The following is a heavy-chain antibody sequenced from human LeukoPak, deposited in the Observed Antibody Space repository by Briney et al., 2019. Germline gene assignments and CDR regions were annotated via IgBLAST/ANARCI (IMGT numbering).Heavy chain of an antibody. D-gene: IGHD5-24*01. Sequence: GGSLRLSCAASGFTFSDYYMSWIREAPGKGLEWVSYISSSCSTIYYADSVKGRFTISRDTAKNSLYLQMNSMRAEDTAVYYCAREGVATINFDYWGQGTLVTVSS. V-gene: IGHV3-11*01. CDR3: AREGVATINFDY. CDR2: ISSSCSTI. J-gene: IGHJ4*02. CDR1: GFTFSDYY.